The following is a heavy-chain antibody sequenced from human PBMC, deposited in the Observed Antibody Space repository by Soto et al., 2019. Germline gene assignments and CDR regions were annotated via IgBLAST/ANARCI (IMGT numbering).Heavy chain of an antibody. J-gene: IGHJ5*02. Sequence: PSETLSLTCTVSGGSISSYYWSWIRQPPGKGLEWIGRIYTSGSTNYNPSLKRRVTMSVDMSTNQFSLQLSSVAAAATAVYYCARDGTGDNGRAFDLWGQGTLVTVSS. CDR1: GGSISSYY. CDR2: IYTSGST. CDR3: ARDGTGDNGRAFDL. V-gene: IGHV4-4*07. D-gene: IGHD4-17*01.